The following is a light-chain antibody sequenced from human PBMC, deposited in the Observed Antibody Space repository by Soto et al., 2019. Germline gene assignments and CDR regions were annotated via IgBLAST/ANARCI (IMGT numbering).Light chain of an antibody. CDR3: QQRSSWPPT. CDR2: DAS. J-gene: IGKJ5*01. Sequence: EIFLTQSPATLSLSPGERATLSCRASQSVSSYLAWYKQRPGQAPRLLIYDASNRATGVPARFSGSGSGTEFTLTISSLEPEDFAVYYCQQRSSWPPTFGQGTRLEIK. CDR1: QSVSSY. V-gene: IGKV3-11*01.